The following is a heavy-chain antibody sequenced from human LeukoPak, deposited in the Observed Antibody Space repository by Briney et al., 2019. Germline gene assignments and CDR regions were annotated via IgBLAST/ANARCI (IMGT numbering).Heavy chain of an antibody. V-gene: IGHV3-48*03. CDR2: ISSSGSTI. CDR1: GFTFSSYE. D-gene: IGHD3-10*01. J-gene: IGHJ4*02. CDR3: AKDRGYYYGSGSYYDY. Sequence: GGSLRLSCAASGFTFSSYEMNWVRQAPGKGLEWVSYISSSGSTIYYADSVKGRFTISRDNAKNSLYLQMNSLRAEDTALYYCAKDRGYYYGSGSYYDYWGQGTLVTVSS.